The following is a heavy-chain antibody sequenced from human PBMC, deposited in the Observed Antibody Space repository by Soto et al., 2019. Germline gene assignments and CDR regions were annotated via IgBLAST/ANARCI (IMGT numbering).Heavy chain of an antibody. CDR2: IYYSGST. CDR1: GGSISSSSYY. D-gene: IGHD3-3*01. J-gene: IGHJ4*02. CDR3: ARASETPSIIGVALPYFFDY. Sequence: PSETRSLTCTVSGGSISSSSYYWGWIRQPPGKGLDWIGSIYYSGSTYYNPSLKSRVTISVDTSKNQFSLKLSSVTAADTAVYYCARASETPSIIGVALPYFFDYWGQGALVTVSS. V-gene: IGHV4-39*01.